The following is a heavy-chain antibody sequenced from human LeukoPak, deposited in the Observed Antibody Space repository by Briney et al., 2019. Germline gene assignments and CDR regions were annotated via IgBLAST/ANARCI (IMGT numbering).Heavy chain of an antibody. J-gene: IGHJ2*01. V-gene: IGHV4-39*01. Sequence: SETLSLTCTVSGGSISSSSYYWGWIRQPPGKGLEWIGSIYYSGSTYYNPSLKSRVTISVDTSKNQFSLKLSSVTAADTAVYYCARGRGVRGVIPRSYWYFDLWGRGTLVTVSS. CDR2: IYYSGST. CDR1: GGSISSSSYY. CDR3: ARGRGVRGVIPRSYWYFDL. D-gene: IGHD3-10*01.